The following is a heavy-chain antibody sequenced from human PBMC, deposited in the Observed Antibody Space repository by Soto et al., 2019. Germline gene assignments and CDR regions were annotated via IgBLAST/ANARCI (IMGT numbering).Heavy chain of an antibody. CDR1: GFTFSSYS. Sequence: GGSLRLSCAASGFTFSSYSMNWVRQAPGKGLEWVSSISSSSSYIYYADSVKGRFTISRDNAKNSLYLQMNSLRAEDTAVYYCARPFGESDRRYFDYWGQGTLVTVSS. V-gene: IGHV3-21*01. CDR3: ARPFGESDRRYFDY. CDR2: ISSSSSYI. J-gene: IGHJ4*02. D-gene: IGHD3-10*01.